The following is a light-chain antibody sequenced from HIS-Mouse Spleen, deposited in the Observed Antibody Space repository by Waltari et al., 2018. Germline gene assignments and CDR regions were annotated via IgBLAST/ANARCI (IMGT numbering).Light chain of an antibody. CDR1: SSAVGRYNL. J-gene: IGLJ3*02. CDR3: CSYAGSSTWV. V-gene: IGLV2-23*01. CDR2: EGS. Sequence: QSALTQPASVSGSPGPSITISCTGPSSAVGRYNLVSWYPQHPGKAPKLMIYEGSKRPSGVSNRFSGSKSGNTASLTISGLQAEDEADYYCCSYAGSSTWVFGGGTKLTVL.